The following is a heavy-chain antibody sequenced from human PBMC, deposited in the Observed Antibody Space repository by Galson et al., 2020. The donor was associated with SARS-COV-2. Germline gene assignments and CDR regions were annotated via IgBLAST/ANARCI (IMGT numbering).Heavy chain of an antibody. CDR1: GFTFSNAW. V-gene: IGHV3-15*01. J-gene: IGHJ6*02. CDR2: IKTKADGGTT. Sequence: GGLRLSCAASGFTFSNAWMCWVRQAPGKGLEWIGRIKTKADGGTTDYATPVKGRFTISRDGSKNTLYLQLNSLKTEDAAVYYCTFRMDVWGQGTTVTVSS. CDR3: TFRMDV.